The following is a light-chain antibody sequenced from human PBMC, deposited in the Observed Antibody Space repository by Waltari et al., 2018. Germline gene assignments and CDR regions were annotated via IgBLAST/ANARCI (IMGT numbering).Light chain of an antibody. CDR2: GDS. J-gene: IGLJ3*02. CDR1: TSNLAPSFC. CDR3: QSYDSSLTDWL. V-gene: IGLV1-40*01. Sequence: HSVLTQPPSVSGAPGQRFTISCTGTTSNLAPSFCLIWYQQIPGKAPKLLIYGDSLRPSGVPDRFSASKSGISASLAITGLQAEDEADYYCQSYDSSLTDWLFGAGTKLTVL.